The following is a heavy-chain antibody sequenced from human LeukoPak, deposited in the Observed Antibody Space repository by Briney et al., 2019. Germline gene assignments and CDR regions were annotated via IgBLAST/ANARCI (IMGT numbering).Heavy chain of an antibody. CDR3: AKGSSLAVAGTMGYYSYYYMDV. D-gene: IGHD6-19*01. V-gene: IGHV3-9*01. Sequence: GGSLRLSCAASGFTFDDYAMYWVRQAPGKGLEWVSGISWNSGSIGYADSVKGRFTISRDNAKNSLYLQMNSLRAEDTALYYCAKGSSLAVAGTMGYYSYYYMDVWGKGTTVTISS. CDR2: ISWNSGSI. J-gene: IGHJ6*03. CDR1: GFTFDDYA.